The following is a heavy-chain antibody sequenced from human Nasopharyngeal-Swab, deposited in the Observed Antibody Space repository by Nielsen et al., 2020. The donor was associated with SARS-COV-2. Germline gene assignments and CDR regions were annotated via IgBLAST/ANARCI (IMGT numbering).Heavy chain of an antibody. Sequence: WGRQAPGQGLEWMGWINPNSGGTNYAQKFQGWVTMTRDTSISTAYMELSRLRSDDTAVYYCARGGPGYCSSTSCYGNWFDPWGQGTLVTVSS. J-gene: IGHJ5*02. D-gene: IGHD2-2*01. V-gene: IGHV1-2*04. CDR2: INPNSGGT. CDR3: ARGGPGYCSSTSCYGNWFDP.